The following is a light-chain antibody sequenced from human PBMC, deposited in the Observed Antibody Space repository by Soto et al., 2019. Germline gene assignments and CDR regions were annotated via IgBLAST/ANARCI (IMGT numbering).Light chain of an antibody. J-gene: IGLJ2*01. CDR2: RNN. Sequence: QAVVTQPPSASGTPGQRVTISCSGSSSNIGRSYVFWYKQLPGTAPRLLIYRNNQRPSGVPDRFAGSKSGTGASLAISGLRSDDEAVDYCAAWDDSLSGVVFGGGTKLTVL. V-gene: IGLV1-47*01. CDR1: SSNIGRSY. CDR3: AAWDDSLSGVV.